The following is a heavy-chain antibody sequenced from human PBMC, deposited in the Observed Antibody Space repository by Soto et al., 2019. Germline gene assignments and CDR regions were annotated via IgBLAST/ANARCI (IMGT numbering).Heavy chain of an antibody. CDR2: ISAYNGNT. CDR1: GYTFTSYG. Sequence: ASVKVSCKASGYTFTSYGISWVRQAPGQGLEWMGWISAYNGNTNYAQKLQGRVTMTTDTSTSTAYMELRSLRSDGTAVYYCARDPAYCGGDCYSFDYWGQGTLVTVSS. CDR3: ARDPAYCGGDCYSFDY. J-gene: IGHJ4*02. D-gene: IGHD2-21*02. V-gene: IGHV1-18*01.